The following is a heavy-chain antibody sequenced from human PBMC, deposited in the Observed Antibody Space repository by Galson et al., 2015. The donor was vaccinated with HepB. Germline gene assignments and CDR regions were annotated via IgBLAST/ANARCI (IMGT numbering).Heavy chain of an antibody. CDR3: AKPFGAGDNTWWAFDI. Sequence: SLRLSCAASGFTFSDYGMHWVRQALGKGLEWVAFISYDGSNEYYADSVKGRFTISRDNSKNTLYLQMTSLRAEDTAVYYCAKPFGAGDNTWWAFDIWGQGTMVTVSS. V-gene: IGHV3-30*18. J-gene: IGHJ3*02. CDR1: GFTFSDYG. D-gene: IGHD2-8*02. CDR2: ISYDGSNE.